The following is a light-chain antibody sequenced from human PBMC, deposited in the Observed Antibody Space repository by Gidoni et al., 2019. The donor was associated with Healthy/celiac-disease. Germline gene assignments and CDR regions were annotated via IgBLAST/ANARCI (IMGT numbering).Light chain of an antibody. V-gene: IGKV3-11*01. J-gene: IGKJ4*01. CDR3: QQRSKWLT. CDR2: DAS. Sequence: EIVLTQSPATLSLSPGERATLSCRASQSVSSYLAWYQQKPGQAPRLLIYDASNRATAIAARISGSGSGKDFTITISSQEHEDFAVYYCQQRSKWLTFGGGTKVEIK. CDR1: QSVSSY.